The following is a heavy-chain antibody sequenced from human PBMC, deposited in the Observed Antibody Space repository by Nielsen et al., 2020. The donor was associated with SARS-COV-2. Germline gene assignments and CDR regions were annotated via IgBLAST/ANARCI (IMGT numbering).Heavy chain of an antibody. D-gene: IGHD5-18*01. CDR2: MSYEGSKQ. J-gene: IGHJ4*02. Sequence: GESLNLSCAASGFPFSSYVKHWVRQPPAKRLEWVAYMSYEGSKQFYADSVKGRFTISRDNSKESLYLQINSLRAEDTAVYYCAIPSSGYNYGIFDSWGQGTRVIVSS. CDR3: AIPSSGYNYGIFDS. V-gene: IGHV3-30*03. CDR1: GFPFSSYV.